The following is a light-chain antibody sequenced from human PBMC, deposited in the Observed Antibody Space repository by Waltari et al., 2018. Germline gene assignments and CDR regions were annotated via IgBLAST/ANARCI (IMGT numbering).Light chain of an antibody. CDR2: LGT. Sequence: DIVMTQSPLSLPVTPGEPASISCRSSQSLLHSNGYNYLDWYLTKPGQSPQLLIYLGTNRASGVPDRFSGSGSGTDYTLKISRVEAEDVGVYYCMQARQTPWTFGQGTKVEIK. CDR1: QSLLHSNGYNY. CDR3: MQARQTPWT. J-gene: IGKJ1*01. V-gene: IGKV2-28*01.